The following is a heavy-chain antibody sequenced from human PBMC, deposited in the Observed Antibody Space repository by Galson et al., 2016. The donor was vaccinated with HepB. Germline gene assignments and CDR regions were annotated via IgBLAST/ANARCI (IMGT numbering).Heavy chain of an antibody. CDR3: GKELHLGESAIDL. D-gene: IGHD3-10*01. V-gene: IGHV3-23*01. CDR2: ISDGGGST. Sequence: SLRLSCAASGFAFRNYAMAWVRQAPGKGLEWVSAISDGGGSTYYAESMRGRFTISRDNSWNILYLQMNGLRAEDTAVYYCGKELHLGESAIDLWGQGALVTVSS. J-gene: IGHJ5*02. CDR1: GFAFRNYA.